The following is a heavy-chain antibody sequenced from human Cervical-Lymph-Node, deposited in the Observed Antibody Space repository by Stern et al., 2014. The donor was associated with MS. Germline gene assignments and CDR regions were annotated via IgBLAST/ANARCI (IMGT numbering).Heavy chain of an antibody. V-gene: IGHV3-23*04. Sequence: EVQLEESGGGLVQPGGSLRLSCAASGFTFSSYAMSWVRQAPGKGLEWVSAISGSGGSTYYADSVKGRFTISRDNSKNTLYLQMNSLRAEDTAVYYCVTDAIYCSGGSCYPYDYWGQGTLVTVSS. CDR3: VTDAIYCSGGSCYPYDY. D-gene: IGHD2-15*01. CDR2: ISGSGGST. J-gene: IGHJ4*02. CDR1: GFTFSSYA.